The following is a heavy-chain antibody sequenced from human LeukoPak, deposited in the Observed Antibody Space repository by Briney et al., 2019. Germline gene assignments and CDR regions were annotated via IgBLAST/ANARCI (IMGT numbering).Heavy chain of an antibody. CDR3: ARHNPSMVRGVMELDH. D-gene: IGHD3-10*01. V-gene: IGHV3-53*01. J-gene: IGHJ4*02. CDR1: GFTVSSNY. Sequence: PGGSLRLSCAASGFTVSSNYMSWVRQAPGKGLEWVSVIYSGGSTYYADSVKGRFTISRDNSKNTLYLQMNSLRAEDTAVYYCARHNPSMVRGVMELDHWGQGTLVTVSS. CDR2: IYSGGST.